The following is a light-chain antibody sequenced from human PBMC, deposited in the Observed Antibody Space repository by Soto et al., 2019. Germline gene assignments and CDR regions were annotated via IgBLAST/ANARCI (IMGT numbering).Light chain of an antibody. CDR1: QSMRRY. Sequence: DIQMTQSPSSLSASVGDRVTITCRARQSMRRYLNWYQQKPGKAPKLLIYAASSLQSGVPSRFSGSGSGTDFTLTISSLQPEDFATYYCQQSYSTPRNTFGQGTRLEIK. CDR2: AAS. J-gene: IGKJ5*01. V-gene: IGKV1-39*01. CDR3: QQSYSTPRNT.